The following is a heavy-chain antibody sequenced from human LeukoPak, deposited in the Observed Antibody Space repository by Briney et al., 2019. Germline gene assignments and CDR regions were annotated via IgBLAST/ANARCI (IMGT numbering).Heavy chain of an antibody. Sequence: ASVTVSCKASGGTFITYALGWVRQAPGQGLEWMGGIIPIFGTANYAQTFQDRVTLTADESTNTAYMELNSLRSEDTAVYYCARGDIVVVPAANPGGNWFDPWGQGTLVTVSS. D-gene: IGHD2-2*01. CDR3: ARGDIVVVPAANPGGNWFDP. V-gene: IGHV1-69*13. J-gene: IGHJ5*02. CDR1: GGTFITYA. CDR2: IIPIFGTA.